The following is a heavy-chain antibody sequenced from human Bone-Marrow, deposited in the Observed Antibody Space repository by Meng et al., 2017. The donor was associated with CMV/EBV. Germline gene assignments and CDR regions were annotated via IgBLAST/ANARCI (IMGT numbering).Heavy chain of an antibody. CDR2: ISSSSSYI. CDR1: GLTSSSYS. J-gene: IGHJ6*02. Sequence: GGPLRFSCAASGLTSSSYSMNWVRQAPGKGLEWVSSISSSSSYIYYADSVTGRFTISRDNAKNSLYLKMNSLRAEDTAVYSCARDTSGYCSSTSCYKSYGMDVWGQGTTVTVSS. V-gene: IGHV3-21*01. D-gene: IGHD2-2*02. CDR3: ARDTSGYCSSTSCYKSYGMDV.